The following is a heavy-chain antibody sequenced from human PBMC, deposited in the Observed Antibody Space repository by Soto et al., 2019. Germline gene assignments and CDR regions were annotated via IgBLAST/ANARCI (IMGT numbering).Heavy chain of an antibody. CDR3: AKSSSTYYYDSSGYYAFDY. D-gene: IGHD3-22*01. V-gene: IGHV3-30*18. Sequence: WGSVRLSCAASGFTFSSDGMHWVRQAPGKGLEWVAVISYDGSNKYYADSVKGRFTISRDNSKNTLYLQMNSLRAEDTAVYYCAKSSSTYYYDSSGYYAFDYWGQGTLVTVSS. CDR1: GFTFSSDG. J-gene: IGHJ4*02. CDR2: ISYDGSNK.